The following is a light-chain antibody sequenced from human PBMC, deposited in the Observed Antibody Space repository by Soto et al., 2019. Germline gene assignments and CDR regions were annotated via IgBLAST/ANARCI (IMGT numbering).Light chain of an antibody. Sequence: EIVLTQSPGTLSLSPGERATLSCRASHSVTSTYLAWYQQRPGQAPRLLIYGVSSRATGIPGRFSGSGSGTDFTLTISRLEPEDYAVYYCHQYGNSPLTFGGGTKVEIK. CDR1: HSVTSTY. CDR3: HQYGNSPLT. CDR2: GVS. J-gene: IGKJ4*01. V-gene: IGKV3-20*01.